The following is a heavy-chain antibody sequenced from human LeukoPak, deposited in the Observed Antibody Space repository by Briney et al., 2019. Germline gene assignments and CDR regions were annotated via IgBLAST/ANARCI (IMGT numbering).Heavy chain of an antibody. D-gene: IGHD6-19*01. Sequence: PGGSLRLSCAASGFTFSSYEMNWARQAPGKGLEWVSYISSSGSTIYYADSVKGRFTISRDNAKNSLYLQMNSLRAEDTAVYYCASYSIAVADFDYWGQGTLVTVSS. CDR2: ISSSGSTI. CDR3: ASYSIAVADFDY. J-gene: IGHJ4*02. V-gene: IGHV3-48*03. CDR1: GFTFSSYE.